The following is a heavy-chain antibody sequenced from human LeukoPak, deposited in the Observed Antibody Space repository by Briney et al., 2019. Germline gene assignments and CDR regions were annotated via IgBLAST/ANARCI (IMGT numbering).Heavy chain of an antibody. CDR2: ISGNGGST. CDR1: GFTFSSYA. V-gene: IGHV3-23*01. D-gene: IGHD6-13*01. Sequence: PPGGSLRLSCAASGFTFSSYAMSWVRQAPGKGLEWVSAISGNGGSTYYADSVKGRFTISRDNSKNTLYLQMNSLRAEDTAVYYCAKDKRSSSWFPSTYYYYMDVWGKGTTVTISS. J-gene: IGHJ6*03. CDR3: AKDKRSSSWFPSTYYYYMDV.